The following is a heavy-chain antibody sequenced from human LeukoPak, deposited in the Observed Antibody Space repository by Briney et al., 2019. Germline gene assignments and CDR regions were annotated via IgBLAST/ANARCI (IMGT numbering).Heavy chain of an antibody. V-gene: IGHV1-69*13. J-gene: IGHJ4*02. D-gene: IGHD3-3*01. CDR1: GGTFISYA. CDR2: IIPIFGTA. CDR3: ARDRSGSGYFDY. Sequence: SVKVSCKASGGTFISYAIGWVRQAPGQGLEWMGGIIPIFGTANYAQKFQGRVTITADESTSTAYMELSSLRSEDTAVYYCARDRSGSGYFDYWGQGTLVTVSS.